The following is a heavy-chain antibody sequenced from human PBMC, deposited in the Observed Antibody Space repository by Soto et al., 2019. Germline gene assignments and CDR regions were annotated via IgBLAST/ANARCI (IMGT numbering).Heavy chain of an antibody. J-gene: IGHJ5*02. D-gene: IGHD4-17*01. V-gene: IGHV1-3*01. Sequence: QVQLVQSGAEVKKPVASVKVSCKASGYTFTSYAMHWVRQAPGQRLEWMGWINAGNVNTKYSQKFQGRVIIIRDTSESTAYLELSSLRSEDTDVYYCARGKPTVTTRGVGWFAPWRQGTLVNVYS. CDR1: GYTFTSYA. CDR2: INAGNVNT. CDR3: ARGKPTVTTRGVGWFAP.